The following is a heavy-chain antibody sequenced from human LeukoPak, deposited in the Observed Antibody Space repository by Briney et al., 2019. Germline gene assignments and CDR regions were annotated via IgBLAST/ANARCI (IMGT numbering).Heavy chain of an antibody. CDR3: AKRPSDYGDYVTYFDY. CDR2: ISDDGRGK. CDR1: GFSFISYG. Sequence: GGSLRLSCAASGFSFISYGMHWVRQAPGKGLEWVGVISDDGRGKDYADSVKRRVTISRDNSKVTLYLQMNSLRAEDTAVYYCAKRPSDYGDYVTYFDYWGQGTLVTVSS. J-gene: IGHJ4*02. V-gene: IGHV3-30*18. D-gene: IGHD4-17*01.